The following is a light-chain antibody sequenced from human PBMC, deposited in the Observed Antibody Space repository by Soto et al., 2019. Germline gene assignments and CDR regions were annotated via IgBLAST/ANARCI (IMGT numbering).Light chain of an antibody. J-gene: IGLJ1*01. V-gene: IGLV2-14*01. CDR3: CSYTTSNTRQIV. CDR1: SSDVGGYNY. Sequence: QSVLTQPASVSGSPGQSITISCTGTSSDVGGYNYVSWYQQHPGKAPKFMIYDVSNRPSGVSNRFSGSKSGNTASLTISGLQAEDEADYYCCSYTTSNTRQIVFGTGTKVTLL. CDR2: DVS.